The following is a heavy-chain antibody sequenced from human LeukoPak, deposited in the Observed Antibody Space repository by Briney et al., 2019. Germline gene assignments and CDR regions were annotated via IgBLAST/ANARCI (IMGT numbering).Heavy chain of an antibody. CDR2: INPNSGGT. D-gene: IGHD6-19*01. CDR1: GYTFTGYY. V-gene: IGHV1-2*02. Sequence: ASVKVSCKASGYTFTGYYMHWVRQAPGQGLEWMGWINPNSGGTNYAQKFQGRVTMTRDTSISTAYMELSRLRSDDTAVYYCARVGSSGWDVEYLQHWGQGTLVTVSS. CDR3: ARVGSSGWDVEYLQH. J-gene: IGHJ1*01.